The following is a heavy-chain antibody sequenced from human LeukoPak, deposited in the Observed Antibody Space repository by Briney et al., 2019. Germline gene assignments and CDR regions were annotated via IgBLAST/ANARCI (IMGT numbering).Heavy chain of an antibody. CDR3: AKSIAVVSDPIDY. J-gene: IGHJ4*02. CDR2: ISGSGGST. CDR1: GFTFSSYA. D-gene: IGHD6-19*01. Sequence: GGSLRLSCAASGFTFSSYAMSWVRQAPGKGLEWVSAISGSGGSTYYADSVKGRFTISRDKSKNTLYLQMNSLRAEDTAVYYCAKSIAVVSDPIDYWGQGTLVTVSS. V-gene: IGHV3-23*01.